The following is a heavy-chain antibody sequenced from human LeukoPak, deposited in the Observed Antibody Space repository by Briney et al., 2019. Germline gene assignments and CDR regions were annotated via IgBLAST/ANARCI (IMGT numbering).Heavy chain of an antibody. Sequence: SQTLSLTCVISGDSVSSNSAAWNWIRQSPSRGLEWLGRTYYRSKWYNDYAVSVKSRITINPDTSKNQFSLQLNSVTPEDTAVYYCARSPARHYDILTGYINWFDPWGQGTLVTVSS. V-gene: IGHV6-1*01. CDR2: TYYRSKWYN. D-gene: IGHD3-9*01. J-gene: IGHJ5*02. CDR3: ARSPARHYDILTGYINWFDP. CDR1: GDSVSSNSAA.